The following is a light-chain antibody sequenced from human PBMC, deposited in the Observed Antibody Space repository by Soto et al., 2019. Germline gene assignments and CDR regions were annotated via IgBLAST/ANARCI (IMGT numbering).Light chain of an antibody. J-gene: IGLJ1*01. CDR3: HSYRSDATLV. CDR2: DVA. Sequence: QSALTQPASVSGSPGQSITISCTGTSSDSEDFKYVSWYQQHPGKAPKLMIYDVANRPSGVSNRFSGSKSGDTASLTISGLQAEDEADYYCHSYRSDATLVFGTGTKLTVL. V-gene: IGLV2-14*03. CDR1: SSDSEDFKY.